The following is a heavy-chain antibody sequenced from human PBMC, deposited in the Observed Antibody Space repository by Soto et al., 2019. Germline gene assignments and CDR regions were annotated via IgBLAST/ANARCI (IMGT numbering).Heavy chain of an antibody. CDR2: IIPIFEKP. J-gene: IGHJ6*02. CDR3: ARRNGYNSDYYYTMEV. Sequence: QVQLVQSGAEVTEPVSTVRISCKSSGGAFSSYGISWVRQAPRQGLEWMGGIIPIFEKPRYAENFRGRVTITADKSTTNAYMALSSLTSDDTAVYYCARRNGYNSDYYYTMEVWGPGTTVTVSS. V-gene: IGHV1-69*06. CDR1: GGAFSSYG. D-gene: IGHD6-19*01.